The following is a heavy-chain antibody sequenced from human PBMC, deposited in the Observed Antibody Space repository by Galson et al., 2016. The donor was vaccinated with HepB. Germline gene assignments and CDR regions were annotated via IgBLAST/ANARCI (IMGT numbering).Heavy chain of an antibody. V-gene: IGHV3-64D*06. D-gene: IGHD1-26*01. CDR1: GFTFSSYA. Sequence: SLRLSCAASGFTFSSYAMHWVRQAPGKGLEYVSAISSNGGSTYYADSVKGRFTISRDNSKNTLYLQMSSLRAEDTAVYYCVKGGEGAPFDYWGQGTLVTVSS. CDR3: VKGGEGAPFDY. CDR2: ISSNGGST. J-gene: IGHJ4*02.